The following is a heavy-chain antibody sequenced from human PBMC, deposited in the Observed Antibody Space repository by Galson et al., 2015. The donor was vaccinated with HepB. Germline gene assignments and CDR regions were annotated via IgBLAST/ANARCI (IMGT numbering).Heavy chain of an antibody. J-gene: IGHJ4*02. Sequence: SLRLSCAASGFTFSSYAMHWVRQAPGKGLEWVAVISYDGSNKYHADSVKGRFTISRDNSKNTLYLQMNSLRAEDTAVYYCAKRGRSGRGGVDYWGQGTLVTVSS. V-gene: IGHV3-30*04. CDR2: ISYDGSNK. D-gene: IGHD3-10*01. CDR1: GFTFSSYA. CDR3: AKRGRSGRGGVDY.